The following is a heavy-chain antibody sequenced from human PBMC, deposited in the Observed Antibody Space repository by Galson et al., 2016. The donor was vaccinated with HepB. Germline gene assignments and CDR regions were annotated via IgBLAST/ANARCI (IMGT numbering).Heavy chain of an antibody. V-gene: IGHV3-30*03. CDR2: ISYDGNTK. CDR1: GFTFRTCG. CDR3: AREPNWYDKGYFDY. D-gene: IGHD1-1*01. Sequence: SLRLSCAASGFTFRTCGMHWVRQAPGKGLEWVASISYDGNTKYYVDSVKGRFTISRDNSENTLILQMNSLRGEDTAVYYCAREPNWYDKGYFDYWGQGALVTVSS. J-gene: IGHJ4*02.